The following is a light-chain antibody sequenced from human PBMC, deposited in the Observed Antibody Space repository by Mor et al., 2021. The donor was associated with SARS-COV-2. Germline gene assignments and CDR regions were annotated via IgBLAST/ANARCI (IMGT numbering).Light chain of an antibody. J-gene: IGLJ3*02. CDR3: CSCASGVSWV. Sequence: PSGVAYRFSGSKSGDTASLTISGLQAEDEADYYCCSCASGVSWVFGGGTSLTVI. V-gene: IGLV2-23*01.